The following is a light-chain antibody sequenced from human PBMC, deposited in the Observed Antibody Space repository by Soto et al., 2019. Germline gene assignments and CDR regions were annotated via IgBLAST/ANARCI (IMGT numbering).Light chain of an antibody. Sequence: EIVMTQSPATLAVSAGERATISCRASQSVSTYLAWYQQKPGQAPRLLVYGASARATGIPGRFSGSGSGTEFTLTISSRQSEDFAVYYCQQYKNWPPTLIFGGGTKVEIK. CDR2: GAS. V-gene: IGKV3-15*01. CDR3: QQYKNWPPTLI. CDR1: QSVSTY. J-gene: IGKJ4*01.